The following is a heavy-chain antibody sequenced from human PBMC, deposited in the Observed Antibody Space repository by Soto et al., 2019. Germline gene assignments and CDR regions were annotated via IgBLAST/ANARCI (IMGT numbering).Heavy chain of an antibody. Sequence: PGGSLTLSCAASGFMFRNNWMTWVRRAPEKGLQWVANINERGNEKNYVDSVTGRFIISRDNAKNSLYLQMNGLRSEDTAVYYCVKGVGYLGPWGQGTLVTVSS. D-gene: IGHD1-26*01. J-gene: IGHJ5*02. V-gene: IGHV3-7*01. CDR3: VKGVGYLGP. CDR2: INERGNEK. CDR1: GFMFRNNW.